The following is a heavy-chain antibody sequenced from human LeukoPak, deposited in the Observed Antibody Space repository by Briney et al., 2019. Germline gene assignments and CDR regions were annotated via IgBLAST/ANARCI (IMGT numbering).Heavy chain of an antibody. V-gene: IGHV1-18*01. J-gene: IGHJ4*02. D-gene: IGHD1-1*01. CDR1: GYTFTNYG. Sequence: ASVKVSCKASGYTFTNYGISWVRQAPGQGLEWLGWVSAYADDTNYVQKFRGRITMTTDTSTSTAYVELRSLRSDDTAVYYCARESRWKSTLSDYWGQGTLVTVSS. CDR2: VSAYADDT. CDR3: ARESRWKSTLSDY.